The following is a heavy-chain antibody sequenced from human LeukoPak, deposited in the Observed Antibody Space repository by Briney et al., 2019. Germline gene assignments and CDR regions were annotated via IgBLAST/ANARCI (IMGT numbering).Heavy chain of an antibody. D-gene: IGHD3-10*01. V-gene: IGHV1-2*02. CDR2: INPSSGGT. J-gene: IGHJ4*02. CDR3: ARVLSPYGSGSYSPFDY. CDR1: GYTFTGYY. Sequence: GASVKVSCKASGYTFTGYYMHWVRQAPGQGLEWMGWINPSSGGTNYAQKFQGRVTMTRDTSISTAYMELSRLRSDDTAVYYCARVLSPYGSGSYSPFDYWGQGTLVTVSS.